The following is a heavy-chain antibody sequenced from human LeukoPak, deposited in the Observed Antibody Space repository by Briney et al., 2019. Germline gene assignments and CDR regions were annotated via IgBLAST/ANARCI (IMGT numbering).Heavy chain of an antibody. CDR2: IYDSGST. CDR3: ARGGSYYDFWSGYYDYYYYMDV. J-gene: IGHJ6*03. Sequence: PSETLSLTCSVSGGSISSYYWSWIRQPPGKGLEWIGYIYDSGSTSYNPSLQSRVTISIDTSKNQFSLRLTSVTAADTAVYYCARGGSYYDFWSGYYDYYYYMDVWGKATTVTVSS. CDR1: GGSISSYY. D-gene: IGHD3-3*01. V-gene: IGHV4-59*01.